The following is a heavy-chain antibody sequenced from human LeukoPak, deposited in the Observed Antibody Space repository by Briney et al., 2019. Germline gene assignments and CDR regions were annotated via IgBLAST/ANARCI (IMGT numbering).Heavy chain of an antibody. CDR1: GYTFTSYG. J-gene: IGHJ4*02. D-gene: IGHD4-17*01. CDR3: ARADPVTTGGNY. CDR2: ISAYDGNT. Sequence: ASVKVSCKASGYTFTSYGISWVRQAPGQGLEWVGWISAYDGNTNYAQKLQGRATMTTDTSTSTAYRELRILSSHGPAVNYWARADPVTTGGNYWGQGTLVTVSS. V-gene: IGHV1-18*01.